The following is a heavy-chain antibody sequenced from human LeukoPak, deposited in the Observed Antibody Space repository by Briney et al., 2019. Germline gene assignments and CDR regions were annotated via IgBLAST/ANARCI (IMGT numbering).Heavy chain of an antibody. CDR1: GFTFSSYA. J-gene: IGHJ6*03. CDR2: ISSSGGST. Sequence: GGSLRLSCAASGFTFSSYAMSWVRQAPGKGLEWVSAISSSGGSTYYANSVKGRFTISRDNSKNTLYLQMGGLRAEDMAVYYCARGDYSNAYRRYYYMDVWGKGTTVTVSS. V-gene: IGHV3-64*01. CDR3: ARGDYSNAYRRYYYMDV. D-gene: IGHD4-11*01.